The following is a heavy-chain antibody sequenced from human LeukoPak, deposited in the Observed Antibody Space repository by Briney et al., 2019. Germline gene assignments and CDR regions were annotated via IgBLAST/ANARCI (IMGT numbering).Heavy chain of an antibody. V-gene: IGHV4-30-2*01. D-gene: IGHD2-21*01. CDR1: GGSISSGGYY. J-gene: IGHJ3*02. Sequence: SETLSLTCTVSGGSISSGGYYWSWIRQPPGKGLEWIGYIYHSGSTYYNPSLKSRVTISVDRPKNQFSLKLSSVTAADTAVYYCARSLGVVIARYDAFDIWGQGTMVTVSS. CDR2: IYHSGST. CDR3: ARSLGVVIARYDAFDI.